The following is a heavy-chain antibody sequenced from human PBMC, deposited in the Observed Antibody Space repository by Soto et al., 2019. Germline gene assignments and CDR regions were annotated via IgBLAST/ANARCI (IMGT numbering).Heavy chain of an antibody. D-gene: IGHD6-6*01. CDR3: ARGLSGLHSSSPTTAVYYFDY. CDR1: GGSFSGCY. J-gene: IGHJ4*02. Sequence: QVQLQKWGAGLLQPSETLSLTCAVCGGSFSGCYWSWIRQPAAKGLQWIGEIIHSGSTNYNPSLMRPVTISVYTSKNQFSLKLSYVTAADTAVYYCARGLSGLHSSSPTTAVYYFDYWGQGTLVTVSS. CDR2: IIHSGST. V-gene: IGHV4-34*01.